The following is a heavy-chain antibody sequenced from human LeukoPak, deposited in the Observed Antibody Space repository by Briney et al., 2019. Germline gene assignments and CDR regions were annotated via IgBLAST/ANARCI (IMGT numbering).Heavy chain of an antibody. D-gene: IGHD3-22*01. V-gene: IGHV3-30*03. CDR1: RFTFNGYA. CDR3: AREDYDDTSAYFLS. CDR2: ISYDGTNK. J-gene: IGHJ5*02. Sequence: GGSLRLSCAAPRFTFNGYAMHWVRQAPGKGLEWVALISYDGTNKYYAGSVKGRFTISRDNSKNTVYLQMNSLRAEDTAVYYCAREDYDDTSAYFLSWGQGTLVTISS.